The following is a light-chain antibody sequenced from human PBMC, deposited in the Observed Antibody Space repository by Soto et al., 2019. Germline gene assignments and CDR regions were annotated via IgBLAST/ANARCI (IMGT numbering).Light chain of an antibody. CDR2: GAS. CDR1: QSVSSN. Sequence: EIVMTQSPATLSVSPGERATLSCRASQSVSSNLAWYQQKPGQAPRLLIYGASSRATGIPDRFSGSGSGTDFTLTISRLEPEDFAVYYCQQYGRSPLTFGGGTKVEIK. CDR3: QQYGRSPLT. V-gene: IGKV3-20*01. J-gene: IGKJ4*01.